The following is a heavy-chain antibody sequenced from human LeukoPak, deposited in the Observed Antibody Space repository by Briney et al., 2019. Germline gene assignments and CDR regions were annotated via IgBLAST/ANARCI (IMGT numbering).Heavy chain of an antibody. CDR2: ISWNRGRI. Sequence: SLRLSCAASGFTFDDYAMHWVRQAPGKGLGWVSGISWNRGRIGYADSVKGRFTISRDNAKHSLYLQMNSLRLEDTAVYYCAEDVYRLEEFDAFDNWGQGTMVTVSS. J-gene: IGHJ3*02. V-gene: IGHV3-9*01. CDR3: AEDVYRLEEFDAFDN. CDR1: GFTFDDYA. D-gene: IGHD3-16*01.